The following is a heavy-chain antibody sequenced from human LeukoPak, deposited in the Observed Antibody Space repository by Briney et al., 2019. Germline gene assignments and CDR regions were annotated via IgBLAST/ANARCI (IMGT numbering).Heavy chain of an antibody. D-gene: IGHD5-12*01. Sequence: GRSLRLSCAASGFTFSSYAMHWVRQAPGKGLEWVAVISYDGSNKYYADSVKGRFTISRDNSENTLYLQMNSLRAEDTAVYYCARSGSNYYYHYMDVWGKGTTVTVSS. J-gene: IGHJ6*03. CDR3: ARSGSNYYYHYMDV. CDR2: ISYDGSNK. CDR1: GFTFSSYA. V-gene: IGHV3-30*04.